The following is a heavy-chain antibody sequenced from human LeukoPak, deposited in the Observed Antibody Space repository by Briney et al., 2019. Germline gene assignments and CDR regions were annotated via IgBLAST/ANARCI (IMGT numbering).Heavy chain of an antibody. CDR1: GFTFSSYA. J-gene: IGHJ4*02. V-gene: IGHV3-23*01. CDR2: SRGNGGRT. D-gene: IGHD5-12*01. CDR3: AKADDTVATNFDS. Sequence: GGSLRLSCAASGFTFSSYAMTWVRQAPGKGLEWVSASRGNGGRTDYADSVEGRFTTSRDNSKNTVYLQMNSLRAEDTAVYYCAKADDTVATNFDSWGQGTLVTVSS.